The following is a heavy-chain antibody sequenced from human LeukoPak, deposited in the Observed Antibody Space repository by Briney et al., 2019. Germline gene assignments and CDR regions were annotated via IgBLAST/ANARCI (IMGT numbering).Heavy chain of an antibody. Sequence: LQTLSLPCTPSGGSLSGHFWSWIRQPPGQKLEWIGYVSYTGRAKYNPSLRSRVTMSIDPYKSQFSLKLTSVTSAHPAVYSCTRLLDYELRGGPDTVVVCGQGKTVIVSS. CDR2: VSYTGRA. D-gene: IGHD2-15*01. CDR1: GGSLSGHF. J-gene: IGHJ3*01. V-gene: IGHV4-59*11. CDR3: TRLLDYELRGGPDTVVV.